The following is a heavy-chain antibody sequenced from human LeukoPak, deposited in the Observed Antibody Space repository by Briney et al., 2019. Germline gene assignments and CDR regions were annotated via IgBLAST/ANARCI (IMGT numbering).Heavy chain of an antibody. V-gene: IGHV3-30-3*01. CDR2: ISYDGSNK. D-gene: IGHD6-19*01. J-gene: IGHJ3*02. CDR3: ARSSSGHAFDI. CDR1: GFTFSSYA. Sequence: GGSLRLSCAASGFTFSSYAMHWVRQAPGKGLEWVAVISYDGSNKYYADSVKGRFTISRDNSKNTLYLQMNSLRAEDTAVYYCARSSSGHAFDIWGQGTMVTVSS.